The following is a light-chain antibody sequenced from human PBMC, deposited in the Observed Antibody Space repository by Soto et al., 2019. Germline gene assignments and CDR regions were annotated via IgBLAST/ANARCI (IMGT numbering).Light chain of an antibody. CDR1: SSNIGSNY. CDR2: RNN. Sequence: QSVLTQPPSASGTPGQRVTISCSGSSSNIGSNYVYWYQQLPGTAPKLLIYRNNQRPSGVPDRFSGSKSGTSASLAISGLRSVDEADYYCATWDDSHELFGGGTKLTVL. V-gene: IGLV1-47*01. J-gene: IGLJ2*01. CDR3: ATWDDSHEL.